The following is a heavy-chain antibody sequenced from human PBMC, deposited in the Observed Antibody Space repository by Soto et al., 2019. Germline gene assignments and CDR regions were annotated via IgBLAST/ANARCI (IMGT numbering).Heavy chain of an antibody. CDR1: GVSLTSGNW. CDR3: ARLVYDTRLNYMYFDF. Sequence: SETLSLTCAVSGVSLTSGNWWTWVRQSPQRGLEYIGEIFHDGTADYYPSFERRVAMSVDTSRNQFSLKLTSVTAAATAVYFCARLVYDTRLNYMYFDFWGPGTLVIVSS. J-gene: IGHJ4*02. V-gene: IGHV4-4*02. CDR2: IFHDGTA. D-gene: IGHD3-10*01.